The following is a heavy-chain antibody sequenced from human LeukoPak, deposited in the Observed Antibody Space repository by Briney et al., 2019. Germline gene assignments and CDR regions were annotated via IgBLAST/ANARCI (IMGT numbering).Heavy chain of an antibody. V-gene: IGHV4-34*01. J-gene: IGHJ4*02. Sequence: SETLSLTCAVYGGSFSGYYWSWIRQPPGKGLEWMGEINHSGSTNYNPSLKSRVTISVDTSKNQFSLKLSSVTAADTAVYYCARGRREIIAARFFDYWGQGTLVTVSS. CDR2: INHSGST. D-gene: IGHD6-6*01. CDR3: ARGRREIIAARFFDY. CDR1: GGSFSGYY.